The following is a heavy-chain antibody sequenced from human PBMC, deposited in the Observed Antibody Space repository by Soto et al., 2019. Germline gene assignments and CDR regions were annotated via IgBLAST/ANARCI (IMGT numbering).Heavy chain of an antibody. CDR1: GFSLSTSGVG. CDR2: IYWNDDK. D-gene: IGHD3-9*01. Sequence: AGPTVVNATQTLTLTCTFSGFSLSTSGVGVGWIRQPPGKALEWLALIYWNDDKRYSPSLKSRLTITKDTSKNQVVLTMTNMDPVDTATYYCERSRTVYFDWLLFDYWGQGTLVTVSS. CDR3: ERSRTVYFDWLLFDY. J-gene: IGHJ4*02. V-gene: IGHV2-5*01.